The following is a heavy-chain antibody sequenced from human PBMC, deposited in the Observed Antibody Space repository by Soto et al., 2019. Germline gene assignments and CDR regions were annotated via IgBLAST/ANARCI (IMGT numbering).Heavy chain of an antibody. D-gene: IGHD3-22*01. J-gene: IGHJ4*02. CDR2: IYPGDSDT. V-gene: IGHV5-51*01. CDR3: ARLTYYYDSSGSSFDY. CDR1: GYSFTSYW. Sequence: GESLKISCKGSGYSFTSYWIGWVRQMPGKGLEWMGIIYPGDSDTRYSPSFQGQVTISADKSISTAYLQWSSLKASDTAMYYCARLTYYYDSSGSSFDYWGQGTLVTVSS.